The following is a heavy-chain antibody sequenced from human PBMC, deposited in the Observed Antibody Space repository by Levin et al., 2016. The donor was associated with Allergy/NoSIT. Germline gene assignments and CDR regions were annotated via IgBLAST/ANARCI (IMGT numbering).Heavy chain of an antibody. J-gene: IGHJ4*02. V-gene: IGHV4-39*01. CDR1: GGSISSSSYY. CDR3: ARQVLGGDHYFDY. D-gene: IGHD2-21*02. CDR2: IYYSGST. Sequence: SETLSLTCTVSGGSISSSSYYWGWIRQPPGKGLEWIGSIYYSGSTYYNPSLKSRVTISVDTSKNQFSLKLSSVTAADTAVYYCARQVLGGDHYFDYWGQGTLVTVSS.